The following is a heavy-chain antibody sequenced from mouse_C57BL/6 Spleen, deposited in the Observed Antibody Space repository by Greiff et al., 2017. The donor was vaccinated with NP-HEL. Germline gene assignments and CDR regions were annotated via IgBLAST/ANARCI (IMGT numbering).Heavy chain of an antibody. Sequence: QVQLKQSGPGLVAPSQSLSITCTVSGFSLTSYGVHWVRQPPGKGLEWLVVIWSDGSTTYNSALKSRLSISKDNSKSQVFLKMNSLQTDDTAMYYCARHATVGGYFDYWGQGTTLTVSS. CDR2: IWSDGST. CDR1: GFSLTSYG. D-gene: IGHD1-1*01. J-gene: IGHJ2*01. V-gene: IGHV2-6-1*01. CDR3: ARHATVGGYFDY.